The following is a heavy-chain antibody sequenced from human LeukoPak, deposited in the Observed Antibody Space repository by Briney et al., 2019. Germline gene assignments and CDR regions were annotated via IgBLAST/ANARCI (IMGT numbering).Heavy chain of an antibody. CDR1: GYTFTGYY. V-gene: IGHV1-2*02. J-gene: IGHJ1*01. Sequence: GASVKVSCKASGYTFTGYYMHWVRQAPGQGLEWMGWINPNSGGTNYAQKFQGRVTMTRDTSISTAYMELSRLRSDDTAVYYCARVESPSSGYFQEFFQHWGQGTLVTVSS. CDR3: ARVESPSSGYFQEFFQH. CDR2: INPNSGGT. D-gene: IGHD3-22*01.